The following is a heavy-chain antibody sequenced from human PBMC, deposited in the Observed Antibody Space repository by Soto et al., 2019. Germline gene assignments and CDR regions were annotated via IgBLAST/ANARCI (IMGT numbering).Heavy chain of an antibody. CDR3: ARESLWGDDAFDI. J-gene: IGHJ3*02. Sequence: SETLSLTCTVSGGSISSGGYYWSWIRQHPGKGLEWIGYIYYSGGTYYNPSLKSRVTISVDTSKNQFSLKLSSVTAADTAVYYCARESLWGDDAFDIWGQGTMVTVSS. D-gene: IGHD3-16*01. V-gene: IGHV4-31*03. CDR1: GGSISSGGYY. CDR2: IYYSGGT.